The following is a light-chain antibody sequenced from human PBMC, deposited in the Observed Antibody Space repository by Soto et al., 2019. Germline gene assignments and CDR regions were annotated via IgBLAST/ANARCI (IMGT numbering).Light chain of an antibody. CDR1: NSDVGGYNY. CDR2: DVT. J-gene: IGLJ3*02. CDR3: CSYAGFYTLV. Sequence: QSALTQPRSVSESPGQSVTISCTGTNSDVGGYNYVSWYQQHPGKAPKLMIYDVTKRPSGVPDRFSGSKSGNTASLTISGLQAEDESEYYCCSYAGFYTLVFGGGTKLTVL. V-gene: IGLV2-11*01.